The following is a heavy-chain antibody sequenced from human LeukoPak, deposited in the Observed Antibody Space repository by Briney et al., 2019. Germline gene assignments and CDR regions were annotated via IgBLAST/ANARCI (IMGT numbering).Heavy chain of an antibody. CDR3: GKTDTIFGVVILYYYYMDV. D-gene: IGHD3-3*01. V-gene: IGHV3-30*02. J-gene: IGHJ6*03. Sequence: GGSLRLSCAASGFTFSSYGMHWVRQAPGKGLEWVAFIRYHGSNKYYADSVKGRFTISRDNSKNTLYLQTNSLRAEDTAVYYSGKTDTIFGVVILYYYYMDVWGKGTTVTVSS. CDR2: IRYHGSNK. CDR1: GFTFSSYG.